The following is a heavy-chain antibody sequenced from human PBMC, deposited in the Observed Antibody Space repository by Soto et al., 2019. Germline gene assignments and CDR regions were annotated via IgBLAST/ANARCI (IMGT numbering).Heavy chain of an antibody. V-gene: IGHV3-23*01. CDR3: AKGDRGDRLVELCPPHDGIDI. CDR2: NSGSGAST. J-gene: IGHJ3*02. Sequence: ESGGGLVQPGGSLRLSCEASGFTFNIFGLNWVRQAPGKGLGWVSANSGSGASTYYADSVKGRFSISRDNSKNTSVLHVTSLSTEETARYHRAKGDRGDRLVELCPPHDGIDIWGKGTMVTVSS. CDR1: GFTFNIFG. D-gene: IGHD3-16*01.